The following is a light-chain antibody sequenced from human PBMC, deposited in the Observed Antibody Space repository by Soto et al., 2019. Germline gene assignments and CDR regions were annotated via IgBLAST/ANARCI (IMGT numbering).Light chain of an antibody. Sequence: QSVLTQPPSASGTPGQRVTMSCSGSSSNIGSNTVNWYQHLPGTAPKLVVYSNNKRPSGVPDRFSGSKSGTSVSLAISGLQSEDEADYYCATWDDSLNGYVFGTGNKVTVL. V-gene: IGLV1-44*01. CDR3: ATWDDSLNGYV. CDR2: SNN. J-gene: IGLJ1*01. CDR1: SSNIGSNT.